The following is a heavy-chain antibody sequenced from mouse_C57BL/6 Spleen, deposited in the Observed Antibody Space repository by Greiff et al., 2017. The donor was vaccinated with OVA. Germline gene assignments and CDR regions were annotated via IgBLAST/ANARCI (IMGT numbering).Heavy chain of an antibody. CDR1: GYTFTSYW. CDR3: SYGPYYAMDY. J-gene: IGHJ4*01. V-gene: IGHV1-64*01. Sequence: VQLQQSGAELVKPGASVKLSCKASGYTFTSYWMHWVKQRPGPGIEWIGMIHPNSGSTNYNEKVKSKATLTVDKSSSTAYMQLSSLTSEDSAVYYCSYGPYYAMDYWGQGTSVTVSS. CDR2: IHPNSGST. D-gene: IGHD1-1*02.